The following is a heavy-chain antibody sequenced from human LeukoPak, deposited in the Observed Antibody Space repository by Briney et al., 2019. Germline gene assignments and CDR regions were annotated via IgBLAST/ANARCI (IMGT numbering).Heavy chain of an antibody. CDR1: GYTFASYG. J-gene: IGHJ4*02. V-gene: IGHV1-18*01. D-gene: IGHD1-7*01. Sequence: ASVKVACKASGYTFASYGISWVRQAPGQGLEWMGWISAYNGNTNYAQELQGRVTMTTDTSTSTAYMELRSLRSDDTAVYYCARSVGWDYQFDYWGQGTLVTVSS. CDR3: ARSVGWDYQFDY. CDR2: ISAYNGNT.